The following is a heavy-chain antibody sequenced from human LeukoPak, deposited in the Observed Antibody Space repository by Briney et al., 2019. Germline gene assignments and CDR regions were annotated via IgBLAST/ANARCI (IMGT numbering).Heavy chain of an antibody. D-gene: IGHD7-27*01. J-gene: IGHJ4*02. CDR1: GFSFSNYA. Sequence: GTSLRLSCATSGFSFSNYAMHWVRQAPGKGLEWVSTITTSDGNTYYADSVKGRFTVSRDNSKNTLFLQMNSLRAEDTAVYYCAKDGGLWVSAHWGDSWGRGTLVTVSS. V-gene: IGHV3-23*01. CDR2: ITTSDGNT. CDR3: AKDGGLWVSAHWGDS.